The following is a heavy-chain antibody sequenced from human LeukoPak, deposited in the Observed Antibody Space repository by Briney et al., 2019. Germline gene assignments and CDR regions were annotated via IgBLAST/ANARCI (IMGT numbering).Heavy chain of an antibody. Sequence: SETLSLTCTVPGGSINGYYWSWIRQPAGKGLEWIGRISSSGTTNYNPSLKSRITVSVNTSKNQFSLRLNSVTAADTAVYYCARDGGSGSFTWGQGTLVTVSS. CDR1: GGSINGYY. J-gene: IGHJ4*02. V-gene: IGHV4-4*07. CDR3: ARDGGSGSFT. D-gene: IGHD3-10*01. CDR2: ISSSGTT.